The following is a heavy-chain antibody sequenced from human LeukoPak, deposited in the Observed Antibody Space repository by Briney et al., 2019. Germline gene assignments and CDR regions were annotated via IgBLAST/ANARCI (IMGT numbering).Heavy chain of an antibody. V-gene: IGHV1-46*01. CDR2: INPSGGST. CDR1: GYTFISYY. CDR3: ARGYYDFYGMDV. Sequence: ASVKVSCKASGYTFISYYMHWVRQAPGQGLEWMGIINPSGGSTSYAQRFQGRVTMTRDTSTSTVYMELSSLRSEDTAVYYCARGYYDFYGMDVWGQGTTVTVSS. J-gene: IGHJ6*02.